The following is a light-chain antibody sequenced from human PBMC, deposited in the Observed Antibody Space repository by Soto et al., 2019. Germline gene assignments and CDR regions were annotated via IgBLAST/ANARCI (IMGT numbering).Light chain of an antibody. CDR2: GAS. Sequence: VMTQSPATLSASPGERVILSCRASQNIGNNLAWYQQKPGQAPRLLMYGASSRASDTPARFSGSGSATDFTLTLSSLQSEDFAVYYCQQYNNWPPYTFGQGTKLEIK. CDR1: QNIGNN. CDR3: QQYNNWPPYT. V-gene: IGKV3-15*01. J-gene: IGKJ2*01.